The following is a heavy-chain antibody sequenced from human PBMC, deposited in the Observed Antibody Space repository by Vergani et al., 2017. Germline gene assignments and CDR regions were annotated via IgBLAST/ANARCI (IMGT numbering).Heavy chain of an antibody. CDR2: IYYSGST. Sequence: QVQLQESGPGLVKPSETLSLTCTVSGGSISSYYWSWIRQPPGKGLEWIGYIYYSGSTYYNPSLKSRVTISVDTSKNQSSLKLTSVTAADTAVYYCARDHPGYYMDVWGKGTTVTVSS. CDR3: ARDHPGYYMDV. V-gene: IGHV4-59*12. J-gene: IGHJ6*03. CDR1: GGSISSYY.